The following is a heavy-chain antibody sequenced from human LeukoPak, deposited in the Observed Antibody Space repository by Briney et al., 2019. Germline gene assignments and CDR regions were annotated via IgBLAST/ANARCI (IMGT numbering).Heavy chain of an antibody. J-gene: IGHJ6*02. Sequence: SETLSLTCTVSGGSISSYYWSWIRQPPGKGLEWIGYIYYSGSTSYNPSLKSRVTISVDTSKNQFSLKLSSVTAADTAVYYCARGYHYDILTGNGMDVWGQGTTVIVSS. CDR2: IYYSGST. CDR1: GGSISSYY. V-gene: IGHV4-59*01. CDR3: ARGYHYDILTGNGMDV. D-gene: IGHD3-9*01.